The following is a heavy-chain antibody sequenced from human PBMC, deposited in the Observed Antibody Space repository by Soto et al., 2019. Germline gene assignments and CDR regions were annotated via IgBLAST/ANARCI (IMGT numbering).Heavy chain of an antibody. CDR2: IYSGGYT. D-gene: IGHD3-10*01. CDR3: PTRPGGGGY. CDR1: GFTVSNNY. Sequence: EVQLVESGGGLIQPGGSLRLSCAVSGFTVSNNYMSWVRQAPGKGLEGVSVIYSGGYTAYGDSVKGRFTISRDNSKNTLFLQMKSLRPPAPPLFSCPTRPGGGGYWGQGTLVTVSS. J-gene: IGHJ4*02. V-gene: IGHV3-53*01.